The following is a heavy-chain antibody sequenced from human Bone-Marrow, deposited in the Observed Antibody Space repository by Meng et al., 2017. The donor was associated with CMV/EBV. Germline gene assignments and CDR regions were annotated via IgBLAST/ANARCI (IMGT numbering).Heavy chain of an antibody. CDR1: GGTFSSYA. Sequence: ASVKVSCKASGGTFSSYAISWVRQAPGQGLEWMGWINPNSGGTNYAQKFQGRVTMTRDTSISTAYMELSRLRSDDTAVYYCARDGAYYYGSGSYHYYYGMDVWGQGTTVTVSS. J-gene: IGHJ6*02. V-gene: IGHV1-2*02. D-gene: IGHD3-10*01. CDR3: ARDGAYYYGSGSYHYYYGMDV. CDR2: INPNSGGT.